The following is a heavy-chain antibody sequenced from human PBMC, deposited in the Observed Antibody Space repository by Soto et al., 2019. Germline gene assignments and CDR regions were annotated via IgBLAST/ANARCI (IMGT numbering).Heavy chain of an antibody. CDR2: MYHSGST. CDR3: ARVTDD. Sequence: SETLSLTCAVSGGSISSGGYSWSWIRQPPGKGLEWIGYMYHSGSTYYNPSLKSRVTISIDRSKNQFSLKLSSVTAADTAVYYRARVTDDWGQGTLVPVSS. CDR1: GGSISSGGYS. V-gene: IGHV4-30-2*01. J-gene: IGHJ4*02.